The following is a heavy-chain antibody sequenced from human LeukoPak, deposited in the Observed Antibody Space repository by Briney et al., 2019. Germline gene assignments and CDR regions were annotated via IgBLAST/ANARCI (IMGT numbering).Heavy chain of an antibody. V-gene: IGHV3-30*18. CDR3: AKDGGCSSTTCYSPYYFDY. D-gene: IGHD2-2*01. J-gene: IGHJ4*02. CDR1: GFKFRNYG. CDR2: VSYDGSNK. Sequence: GGSLRLSCAASGFKFRNYGMHWVRQAPGKGLEWVAVVSYDGSNKYYAASVKGRFTISRVNSKNTLYLQLNSLRAEDTAVYYCAKDGGCSSTTCYSPYYFDYWGQGTLVTVSS.